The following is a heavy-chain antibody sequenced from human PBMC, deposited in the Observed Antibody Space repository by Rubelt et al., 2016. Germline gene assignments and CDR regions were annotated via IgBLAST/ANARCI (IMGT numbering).Heavy chain of an antibody. V-gene: IGHV4-39*07. J-gene: IGHJ4*02. D-gene: IGHD3-16*01. CDR1: GGSLRGSSYY. Sequence: QLQLQESSPRLVKPSETLSLICNVSGGSLRGSSYYSGWIRQPPGKGLEWIANLYTTGNTDYNPSLKSRVTMSVDTSKNQFSLKLTSVTAADTAAYYCATGLQAQRSFDYWGQGTLVTVSS. CDR3: ATGLQAQRSFDY. CDR2: LYTTGNT.